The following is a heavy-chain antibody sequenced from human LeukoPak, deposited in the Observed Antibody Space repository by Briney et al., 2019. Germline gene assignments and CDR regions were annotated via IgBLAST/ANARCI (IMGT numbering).Heavy chain of an antibody. D-gene: IGHD3-3*01. J-gene: IGHJ4*02. CDR1: GGTFSSYA. V-gene: IGHV1-69*13. Sequence: SVKVSCKASGGTFSSYAISWVRQAPGQGLEWMGGIIPIFGTANYAQKFQGRVTITADESTSTAYMELSGLRSEDTAVYYCARGSYDFWRTWGPFDYWGQGTLVTVSS. CDR3: ARGSYDFWRTWGPFDY. CDR2: IIPIFGTA.